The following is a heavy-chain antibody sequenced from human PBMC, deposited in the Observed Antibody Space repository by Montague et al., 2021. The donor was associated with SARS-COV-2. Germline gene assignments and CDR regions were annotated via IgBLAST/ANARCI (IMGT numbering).Heavy chain of an antibody. CDR2: XDWXADK. CDR3: ARSYYDILTAYYTPFDY. V-gene: IGHV2-70*04. D-gene: IGHD3-9*01. Sequence: PALVTPTQTLTLTCTFSGFSLSTSGMRASWIRQPPGKALEWLARXDWXADKFYSTSLKTRLTISKDTSKNQVVLTMTNMDPVDTATYYCARSYYDILTAYYTPFDYWGQGTLVTVSS. CDR1: GFSLSTSGMR. J-gene: IGHJ4*02.